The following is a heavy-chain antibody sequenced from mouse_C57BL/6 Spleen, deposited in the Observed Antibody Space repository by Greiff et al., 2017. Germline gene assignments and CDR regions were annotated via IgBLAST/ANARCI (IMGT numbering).Heavy chain of an antibody. CDR2: IDPEDGDT. J-gene: IGHJ3*01. V-gene: IGHV14-1*01. D-gene: IGHD1-1*01. Sequence: VQLQQSGAELVRPGASVKLSCTASGFNIKDYYMHWVQLRPEQGLEWIGRIDPEDGDTEYAPKFQGKATMTADTSSNTAYLQLSSLTSEDTAVYYCTPHYYGSSYWFAYWGQGTLVTVSA. CDR3: TPHYYGSSYWFAY. CDR1: GFNIKDYY.